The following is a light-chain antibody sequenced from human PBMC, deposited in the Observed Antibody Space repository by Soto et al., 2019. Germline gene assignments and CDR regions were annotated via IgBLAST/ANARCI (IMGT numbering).Light chain of an antibody. CDR2: GVS. CDR1: SSDVGGYKH. Sequence: QAVLSQPASVTGSPGQSITISCTGTSSDVGGYKHVSCYQHHPGKAPKLMIYGVSNRPAWVSNRFSGAKSGYMASPTTSGLQAEDEADYYCNSQRSSGTRVFGTGTKVTVL. CDR3: NSQRSSGTRV. J-gene: IGLJ1*01. V-gene: IGLV2-14*03.